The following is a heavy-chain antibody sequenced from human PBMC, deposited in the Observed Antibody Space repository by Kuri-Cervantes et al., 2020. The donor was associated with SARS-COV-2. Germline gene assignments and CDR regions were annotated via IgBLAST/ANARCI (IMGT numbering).Heavy chain of an antibody. CDR3: AKSRAGGYHWFDP. Sequence: SETLSLTCAVYGGSFSGYYWSWIRQPPGKGLEWIGEINHSGSTNYNPSLKSRVTISVDTSKNQFSLNLSSVSAADTAFYYCAKSRAGGYHWFDPWGQGTLVTRLL. D-gene: IGHD3-22*01. V-gene: IGHV4-34*01. CDR1: GGSFSGYY. J-gene: IGHJ5*02. CDR2: INHSGST.